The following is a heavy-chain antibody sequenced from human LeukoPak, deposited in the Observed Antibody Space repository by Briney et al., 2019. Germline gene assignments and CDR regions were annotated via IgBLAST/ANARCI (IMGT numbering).Heavy chain of an antibody. Sequence: SGTLSLTCAVSGGSISSSNWWSWVRQPPGKGLEWIGEIYHSGSTNYNPSLKSRVTISVDKSKNQFSLKLSSVTAADTAVYYCARRTGGNPTYYYGSGTYWGQGTLVTVSS. J-gene: IGHJ4*02. V-gene: IGHV4-4*02. D-gene: IGHD3-10*01. CDR1: GGSISSSNW. CDR2: IYHSGST. CDR3: ARRTGGNPTYYYGSGTY.